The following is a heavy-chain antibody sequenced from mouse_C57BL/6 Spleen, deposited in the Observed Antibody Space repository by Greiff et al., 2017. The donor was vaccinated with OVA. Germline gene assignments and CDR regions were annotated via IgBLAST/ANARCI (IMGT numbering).Heavy chain of an antibody. CDR2: INYDGSST. V-gene: IGHV5-16*01. Sequence: EVKVEESEGGLVQPGRSMKLSCTASGFTFSDYYMAWVRQVPEKGLEWVANINYDGSSTYYLDSLKSRFIISRDNAKNILYLQMSSLKSEDTATYYCARHRRGYAFFDYWGQGTTLTVSS. CDR3: ARHRRGYAFFDY. J-gene: IGHJ2*01. CDR1: GFTFSDYY. D-gene: IGHD2-2*01.